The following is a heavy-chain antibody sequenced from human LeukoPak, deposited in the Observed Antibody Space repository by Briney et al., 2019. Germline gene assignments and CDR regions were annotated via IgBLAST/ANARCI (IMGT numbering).Heavy chain of an antibody. D-gene: IGHD3-10*01. CDR1: GFTGSRIS. Sequence: PGGSLRLSCTVSGFTGSRISMSWVRQAPGKGLEWVSAISGSGGSTYYADSVKGRFTISRDNSKNTLYLQMNSLRAEDTAVYYCAKDGFRDYYGSGRKYSIMDVWGKGTTVTISS. CDR2: ISGSGGST. CDR3: AKDGFRDYYGSGRKYSIMDV. V-gene: IGHV3-23*01. J-gene: IGHJ6*04.